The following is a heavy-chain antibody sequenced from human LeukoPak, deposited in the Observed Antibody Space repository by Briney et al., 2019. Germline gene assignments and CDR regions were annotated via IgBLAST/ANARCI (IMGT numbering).Heavy chain of an antibody. CDR1: GFTFSTYA. J-gene: IGHJ4*02. CDR2: ISGDESNR. CDR3: ANHGGRRRPSSY. V-gene: IGHV3-30*07. Sequence: GGSLRLSCAASGFTFSTYAIHWVRQAPGKGLEWVAVISGDESNRYYADSVRGRFTISRDNSKNTLYLQMNSLRAEDTAVYYCANHGGRRRPSSYWGQGTLVTVSS. D-gene: IGHD3-10*01.